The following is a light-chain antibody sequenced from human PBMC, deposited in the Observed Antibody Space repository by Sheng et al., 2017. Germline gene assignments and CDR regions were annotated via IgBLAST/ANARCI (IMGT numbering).Light chain of an antibody. CDR2: AAS. J-gene: IGKJ1*01. CDR1: QDISSY. V-gene: IGKV1-8*01. Sequence: AIRMTQSPSSFSASAGDRVTITCRASQDISSYLVWYQQAPGKAPKLLIYAASTLQTGVPSRFSGSGSGTDFTLTISNLQSEDFATYYCQHYYSYPPTFG. CDR3: QHYYSYPPT.